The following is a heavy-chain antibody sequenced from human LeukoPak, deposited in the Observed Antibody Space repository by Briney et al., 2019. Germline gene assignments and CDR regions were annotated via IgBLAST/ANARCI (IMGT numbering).Heavy chain of an antibody. CDR3: ARDRDSSASWDY. D-gene: IGHD3-22*01. CDR2: INPNSGGT. CDR1: GYTFTGYY. Sequence: ASVKVSCKASGYTFTGYYMHWVRQAPGQGLEWMGWINPNSGGTNYAQKFQGRVTMTRDTSISTAYMELSRLRSDDTAVYYCARDRDSSASWDYWGQGTLVTVSS. V-gene: IGHV1-2*02. J-gene: IGHJ4*02.